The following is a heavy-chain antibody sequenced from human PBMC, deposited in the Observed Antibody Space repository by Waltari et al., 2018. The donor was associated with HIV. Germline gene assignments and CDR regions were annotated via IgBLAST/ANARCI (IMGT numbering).Heavy chain of an antibody. D-gene: IGHD3-3*01. CDR3: TKGRRGALFGDE. Sequence: QVQLVQSGAEIKKPRASVRVSCKASGYSFIDFDINWVRRAPGRGLEWVGWMNPDNGDAGYGHKFRGRFTLTRDTSTDTAYMEVDNLKSEDTAIYFCTKGRRGALFGDERGQGTLVTVSS. CDR2: MNPDNGDA. V-gene: IGHV1-8*02. CDR1: GYSFIDFD. J-gene: IGHJ4*02.